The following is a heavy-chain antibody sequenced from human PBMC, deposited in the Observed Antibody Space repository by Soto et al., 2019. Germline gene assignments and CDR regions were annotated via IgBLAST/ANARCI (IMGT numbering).Heavy chain of an antibody. V-gene: IGHV4-4*07. Sequence: PSVTLSLTCFLSGGAINSYYWTCFRRPAGKGLEWIGRIYSSGSTKYNPSLQSRVTMSLDTSKNQFSLRLTSVTAADTAVYYCARGQRFSDWFDPWGQGTLVTVS. CDR3: ARGQRFSDWFDP. CDR1: GGAINSYY. CDR2: IYSSGST. D-gene: IGHD3-3*01. J-gene: IGHJ5*02.